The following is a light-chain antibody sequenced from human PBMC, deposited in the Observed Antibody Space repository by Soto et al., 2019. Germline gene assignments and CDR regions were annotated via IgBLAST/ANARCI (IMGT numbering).Light chain of an antibody. CDR3: QQYGNGPPWT. Sequence: EIQMTQSPATLSVSPGETVTLSCRASQGVTSSRVAWYQQKPGQAPRLLMYDGSTRAFGIPARFSGSGSGTEFTLTISSLQSRDLAVYHYQQYGNGPPWTFGQGTKV. V-gene: IGKV3D-15*01. CDR1: QGVTSS. CDR2: DGS. J-gene: IGKJ1*01.